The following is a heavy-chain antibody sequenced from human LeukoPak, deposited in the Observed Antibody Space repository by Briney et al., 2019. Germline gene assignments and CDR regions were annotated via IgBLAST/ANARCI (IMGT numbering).Heavy chain of an antibody. Sequence: GGSLRLSCAASGFTLSSYDMSWVRQAPGKGLEWVSCISGSAGATYYADSVKGRFTFSRDNSKNTLYLQMNSLRAEDTAVYYCVKHISSWYYMDVWGKGTTVTVSS. J-gene: IGHJ6*03. CDR1: GFTLSSYD. CDR2: ISGSAGAT. D-gene: IGHD6-13*01. V-gene: IGHV3-23*01. CDR3: VKHISSWYYMDV.